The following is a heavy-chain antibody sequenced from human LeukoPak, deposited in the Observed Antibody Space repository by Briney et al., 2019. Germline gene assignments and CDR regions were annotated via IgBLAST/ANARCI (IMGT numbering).Heavy chain of an antibody. J-gene: IGHJ4*02. V-gene: IGHV3-48*03. CDR3: ARTVYIYGYYYFDY. CDR1: GFTFSSYE. Sequence: GGSLRLSCAASGFTFSSYEMNWVRQAPGKGLEWVSYIRSSGTTIYYADSVKGRFTNSRDNAKNSLYLQMNSLRAEDTAVYYCARTVYIYGYYYFDYWGQGTLVTVSS. D-gene: IGHD5-18*01. CDR2: IRSSGTTI.